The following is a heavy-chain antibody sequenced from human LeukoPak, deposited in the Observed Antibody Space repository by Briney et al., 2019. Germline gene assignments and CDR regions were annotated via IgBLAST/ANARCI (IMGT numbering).Heavy chain of an antibody. CDR1: GGSISSNSYY. CDR3: ARSSSWGQDYYYMDV. J-gene: IGHJ6*03. CDR2: ISYSGTT. V-gene: IGHV4-39*07. D-gene: IGHD6-13*01. Sequence: SETLSLTCTVSGGSISSNSYYWGWIRQPPGKGLEWIGSISYSGTTYYNPSLKSRVTISVDKSKNQFSLKLSSVTAADTAVYSCARSSSWGQDYYYMDVWGKGTTVTVSS.